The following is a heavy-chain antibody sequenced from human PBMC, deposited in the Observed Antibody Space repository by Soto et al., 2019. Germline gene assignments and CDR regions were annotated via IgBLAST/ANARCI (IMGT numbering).Heavy chain of an antibody. CDR3: ATDRVSGWYNPSDC. CDR1: GFTSSSYA. J-gene: IGHJ4*02. CDR2: ISGSAGST. V-gene: IGHV3-23*01. D-gene: IGHD6-19*01. Sequence: EVQLLESGGGLVQPGGSLRLSCVASGFTSSSYAMSWVRQAPGKGLEWVSGISGSAGSTSYADSVKGRFTISRDNSKNTLYLQMNSLRAEDTAVYYCATDRVSGWYNPSDCWGQGTLVTVSS.